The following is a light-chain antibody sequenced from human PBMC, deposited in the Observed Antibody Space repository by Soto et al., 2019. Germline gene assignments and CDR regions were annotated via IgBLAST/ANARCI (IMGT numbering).Light chain of an antibody. CDR3: WSYAGSSTFK. V-gene: IGLV2-23*02. J-gene: IGLJ3*02. CDR2: EAN. Sequence: QSVLTQPASVSGSPGQSITISCTGTSNDVGSYDLVSWYQHHPGKAPKLMIYEANKRPSGVSNRFSGSKSGNTASLTISGLQAEDEADYYCWSYAGSSTFKFGGGTKLTVL. CDR1: SNDVGSYDL.